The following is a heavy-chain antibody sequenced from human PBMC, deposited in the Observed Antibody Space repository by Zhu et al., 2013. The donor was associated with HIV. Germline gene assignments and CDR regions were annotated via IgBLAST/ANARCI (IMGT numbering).Heavy chain of an antibody. CDR2: ISSSSSYI. CDR3: AAQGDYGSGTIDY. Sequence: EVQLVESGGGLVKPGGSLRLSCAASGFTFSSYSMNWVRQAPGKGLEWVSSISSSSSYIYYADSVKGRFTISRDNAKNSLYLQMNSLRAEDTAVYYCAAQGDYGSGTIDYWGQGTLVTVSS. J-gene: IGHJ4*02. V-gene: IGHV3-21*01. D-gene: IGHD3-10*01. CDR1: GFTFSSYS.